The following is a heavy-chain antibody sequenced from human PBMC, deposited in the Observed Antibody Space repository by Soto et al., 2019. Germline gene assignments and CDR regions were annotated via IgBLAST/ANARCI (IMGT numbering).Heavy chain of an antibody. V-gene: IGHV3-33*01. J-gene: IGHJ5*02. CDR3: ARASSIAALNWFDP. CDR2: IWYDGSNK. Sequence: GGSLRLSCSACGFHFSRYGLHWVPQGPGKGLVWVAVIWYDGSNKYYADSGKGRFTISRDNSKNTLYLQMNSLRAEDTAVYYCARASSIAALNWFDPWGQGTLVTVSS. CDR1: GFHFSRYG. D-gene: IGHD6-6*01.